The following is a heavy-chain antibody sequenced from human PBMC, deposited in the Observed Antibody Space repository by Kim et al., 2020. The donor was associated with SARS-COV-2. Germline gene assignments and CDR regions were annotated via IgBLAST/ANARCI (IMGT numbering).Heavy chain of an antibody. CDR3: ARGNYDYWSDYAIYLDY. D-gene: IGHD3-3*01. J-gene: IGHJ4*02. CDR1: GDSISSYS. CDR2: IQAGGET. Sequence: SETLSLTCTVSGDSISSYSWNWIRQPAARELQWIGRIQAGGETNYNPSLKSRVAMSVDTTKNQFSLKLNSMTAADTAVYYCARGNYDYWSDYAIYLDYWGQGIQVTVSS. V-gene: IGHV4-4*07.